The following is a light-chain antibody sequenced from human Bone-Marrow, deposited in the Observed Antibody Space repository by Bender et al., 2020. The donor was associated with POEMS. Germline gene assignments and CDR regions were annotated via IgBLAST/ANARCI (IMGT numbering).Light chain of an antibody. CDR2: DVT. CDR1: SSDVGGYNY. V-gene: IGLV2-14*01. CDR3: VAWDASLNGPV. Sequence: QSALTQPASVSGSPGQSITISCTGTSSDVGGYNYVSWYQQHPGKAPKLMIYDVTKRPSGVPDRFSGSRSGNTASLTISGLQAEDEADYYCVAWDASLNGPVFGGGTKLTVL. J-gene: IGLJ2*01.